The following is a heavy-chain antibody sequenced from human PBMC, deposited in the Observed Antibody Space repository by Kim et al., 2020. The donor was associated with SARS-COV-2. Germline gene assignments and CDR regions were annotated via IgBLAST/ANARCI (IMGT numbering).Heavy chain of an antibody. J-gene: IGHJ4*02. D-gene: IGHD3-9*01. CDR3: ARSYYDILTGYSPFDY. V-gene: IGHV3-53*04. Sequence: VEVRFTISRHNSKNTLNLQMNSLRAEDTAVYYCARSYYDILTGYSPFDYWGQGTLVTVSS.